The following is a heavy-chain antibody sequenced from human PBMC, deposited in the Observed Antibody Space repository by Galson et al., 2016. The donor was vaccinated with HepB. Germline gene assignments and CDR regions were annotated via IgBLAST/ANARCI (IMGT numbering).Heavy chain of an antibody. CDR3: ARHSRATFGEPNWFDP. D-gene: IGHD3-3*01. Sequence: SLRLSCAASGFTFMSYNMNWVRQAPGKGPEWISYISATGTTIEYAGSVKGRFTISRDNAKNSLYLQMNSLRAEDTAVYYCARHSRATFGEPNWFDPWGQGTLVTVSS. CDR2: ISATGTTI. CDR1: GFTFMSYN. J-gene: IGHJ5*02. V-gene: IGHV3-48*03.